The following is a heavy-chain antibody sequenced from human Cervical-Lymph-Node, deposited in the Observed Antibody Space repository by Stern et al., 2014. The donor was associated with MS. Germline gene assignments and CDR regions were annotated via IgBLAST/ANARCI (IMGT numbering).Heavy chain of an antibody. CDR3: ATPSDFYGSGSYFPPLDY. J-gene: IGHJ4*02. CDR2: IFPIVGIT. Sequence: VQLVQSGAEVKKPGSSVKVSCKASGGTFSNYGITWVRQAPGQGLEWMGRIFPIVGITNYAQKLQGRVTITADTSSNTAYMELSTLRSEDTAVYYCATPSDFYGSGSYFPPLDYWGQGTQVIVST. V-gene: IGHV1-69*09. D-gene: IGHD3-10*01. CDR1: GGTFSNYG.